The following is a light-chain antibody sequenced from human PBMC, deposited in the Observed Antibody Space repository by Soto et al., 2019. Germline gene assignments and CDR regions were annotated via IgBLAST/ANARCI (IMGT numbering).Light chain of an antibody. V-gene: IGKV1-39*01. CDR2: AAS. CDR3: QQSYSTPPFT. J-gene: IGKJ3*01. Sequence: DIQMTQSPSSLSASVGDRVTITCRASQSISSYLNWYQQKPGKAPKLLIYAASSLQSGVPSRFSGSGSGTDFTLTISSLQPEDFATYYCQQSYSTPPFTFVPGTKVDIE. CDR1: QSISSY.